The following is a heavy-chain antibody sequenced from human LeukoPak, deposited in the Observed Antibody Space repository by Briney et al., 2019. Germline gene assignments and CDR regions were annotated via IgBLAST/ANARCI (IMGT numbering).Heavy chain of an antibody. CDR1: GGSISSSSYY. V-gene: IGHV4-39*07. D-gene: IGHD3-10*01. J-gene: IGHJ4*02. Sequence: SETLSLTCTVSGGSISSSSYYWGWIRQPPGKGLEWIGSIYYSGSTYYNPSLKSRVTISVDTSKNQFSLKLGSVTAADTAVYYCARVSLVRGAPVYYFDYWGQGTLVTVSS. CDR2: IYYSGST. CDR3: ARVSLVRGAPVYYFDY.